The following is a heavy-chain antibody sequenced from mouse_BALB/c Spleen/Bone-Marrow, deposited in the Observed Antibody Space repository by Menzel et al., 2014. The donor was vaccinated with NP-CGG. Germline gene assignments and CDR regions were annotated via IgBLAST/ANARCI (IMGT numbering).Heavy chain of an antibody. CDR3: ARHAYYDQTEVSFVY. CDR1: GFTFNSYG. Sequence: DVMLVESGGGLVKSGGSLKLSCAASGFTFNSYGMSWARQTPEKRLEWVATISGGGSYTFYPDSVKGRFTISRDNAKNNLYLQLSSLRSEDTAWYYCARHAYYDQTEVSFVYWGQGTLVTVSA. V-gene: IGHV5-9-2*01. J-gene: IGHJ3*01. D-gene: IGHD2-4*01. CDR2: ISGGGSYT.